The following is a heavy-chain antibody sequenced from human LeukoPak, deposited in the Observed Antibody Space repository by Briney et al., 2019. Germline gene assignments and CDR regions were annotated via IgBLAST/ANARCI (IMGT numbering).Heavy chain of an antibody. V-gene: IGHV3-23*01. CDR3: AKGDDRSNYALDY. J-gene: IGHJ4*02. CDR1: GFTFSSYA. D-gene: IGHD3-10*01. Sequence: GGSLRLSCAASGFTFSSYAMSWVRQAPGKGLEWVSDIGGSGGSTKYADSVKGRFTIARDNSKNTLYLQMNSLRAEDTAIHYCAKGDDRSNYALDYWGQGTLVTVSS. CDR2: IGGSGGST.